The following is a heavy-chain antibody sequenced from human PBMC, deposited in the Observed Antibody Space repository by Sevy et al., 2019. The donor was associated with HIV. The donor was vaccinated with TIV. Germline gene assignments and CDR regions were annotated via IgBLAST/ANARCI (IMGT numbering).Heavy chain of an antibody. V-gene: IGHV3-15*01. J-gene: IGHJ4*02. Sequence: GGSLRLSCAASGFTFSNAWMSWVRQAPGKGLEWVGRIKSKTDGGTTDYAAPVKGRFTISRDDSKNTLYLQMNSLKTEDTAVYYCTTGPLNYDYVWGSPFDYWGQGTMVTVSS. D-gene: IGHD3-16*01. CDR2: IKSKTDGGTT. CDR1: GFTFSNAW. CDR3: TTGPLNYDYVWGSPFDY.